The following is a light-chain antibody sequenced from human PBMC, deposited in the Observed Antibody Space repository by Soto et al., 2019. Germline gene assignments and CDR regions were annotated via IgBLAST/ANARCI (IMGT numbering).Light chain of an antibody. CDR3: QSYDSSIVV. CDR2: EDN. J-gene: IGLJ2*01. V-gene: IGLV6-57*03. CDR1: SGSIASNY. Sequence: NFMLTQPHSVSESPGKTVTLSCTRSSGSIASNYVQWYQQRPGSAPTTVIYEDNQRPSVVPDRFSGSIDSSSNSASLTISGLKTEDEADYYCQSYDSSIVVFGGGTKLTVL.